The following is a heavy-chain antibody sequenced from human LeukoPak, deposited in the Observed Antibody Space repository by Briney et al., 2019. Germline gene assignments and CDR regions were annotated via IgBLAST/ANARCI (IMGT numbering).Heavy chain of an antibody. D-gene: IGHD4-17*01. V-gene: IGHV3-21*01. CDR2: ISSSSSYI. J-gene: IGHJ6*02. CDR3: ARDRGEPGYGDYGPRAYGMDV. Sequence: GGSLRLSCAASGFTFSSYSMNWVRQAPGKGLEWVSSISSSSSYIYYADSVKGRFTISRDNAKNSLYLQMNSLRAEDTAVYYCARDRGEPGYGDYGPRAYGMDVWGQGTTVTVSS. CDR1: GFTFSSYS.